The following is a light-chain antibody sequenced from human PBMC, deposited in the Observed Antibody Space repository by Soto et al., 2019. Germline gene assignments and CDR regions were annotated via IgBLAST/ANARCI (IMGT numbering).Light chain of an antibody. CDR1: SSHIGRSNL. V-gene: IGLV2-23*01. J-gene: IGLJ1*01. CDR3: CSYAGSSPLYV. Sequence: QSVLTQPASVSGSPGQSITISCTASSSHIGRSNLVSWDQHHSGKAPKLIIYEGNKRPSGVSNRFSGSKSGKTASLTISGVKAEDEGTYYCCSYAGSSPLYVFGTGTKVTVL. CDR2: EGN.